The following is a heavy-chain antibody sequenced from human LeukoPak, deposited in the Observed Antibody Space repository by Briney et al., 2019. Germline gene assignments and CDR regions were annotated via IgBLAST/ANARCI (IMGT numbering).Heavy chain of an antibody. CDR3: ARDRSTTHFDY. Sequence: PGRSLRLSCAASAFTFSSISMHWVGHAPGKGLKWVAMIWYGGNNTYYADSVKGRFTFSRDNYKNPLFLQTDSLGAEDTALYYWARDRSTTHFDYWGQGTLVTVSS. J-gene: IGHJ4*02. CDR1: AFTFSSIS. D-gene: IGHD5/OR15-5a*01. V-gene: IGHV3-33*01. CDR2: IWYGGNNT.